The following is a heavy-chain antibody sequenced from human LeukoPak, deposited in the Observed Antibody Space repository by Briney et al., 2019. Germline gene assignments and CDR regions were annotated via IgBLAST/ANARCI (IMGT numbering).Heavy chain of an antibody. CDR3: AREDYPYYDSSGPIDY. Sequence: EASVKVSCKASGYTFTSYGISWVRQAPGQGLEWMGWISAYNGDTNYAQKLQGRVTMTTDTSTSTAYMELRSLRSDDTAVYYCAREDYPYYDSSGPIDYWGQGALVTVSS. J-gene: IGHJ4*02. CDR2: ISAYNGDT. D-gene: IGHD3-22*01. V-gene: IGHV1-18*01. CDR1: GYTFTSYG.